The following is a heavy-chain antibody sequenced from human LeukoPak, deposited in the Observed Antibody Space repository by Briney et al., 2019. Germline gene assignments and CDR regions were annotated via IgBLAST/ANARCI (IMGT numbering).Heavy chain of an antibody. CDR1: GFTFSNYW. CDR2: IKQDGSEK. J-gene: IGHJ3*02. D-gene: IGHD2-2*01. Sequence: GGSLRLSCAASGFTFSNYWMGWVRQAPGKGLEWVANIKQDGSEKRYVDPVKGRFTISRDNAKNSLYLQMNSLRAEDTAVYYCARAGYCSSTSCYAGAFDIWGQGTMVTVSS. CDR3: ARAGYCSSTSCYAGAFDI. V-gene: IGHV3-7*01.